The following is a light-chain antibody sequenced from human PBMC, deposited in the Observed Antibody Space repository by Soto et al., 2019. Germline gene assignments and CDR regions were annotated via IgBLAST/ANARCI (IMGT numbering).Light chain of an antibody. CDR2: WAS. CDR1: QSFLDSSNNKNY. Sequence: DIVMTQSPESLAVSLCERATVNCRSSQSFLDSSNNKNYLAWYQQKPGQPPKLLIYWASTRESGVPDRFSGSGSGTDFTLTISSLQAEDVAVYYCQQYYSTPLTFGGGTKVDIK. CDR3: QQYYSTPLT. V-gene: IGKV4-1*01. J-gene: IGKJ4*01.